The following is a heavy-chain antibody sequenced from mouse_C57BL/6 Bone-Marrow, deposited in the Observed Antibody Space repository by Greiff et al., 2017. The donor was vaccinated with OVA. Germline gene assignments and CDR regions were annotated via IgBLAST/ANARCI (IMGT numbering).Heavy chain of an antibody. D-gene: IGHD2-3*01. CDR1: GFTFSSYA. J-gene: IGHJ1*03. CDR2: ISDGGSYT. CDR3: ARAGWLLRWYFDV. Sequence: EVHLVESGGGLVKPGGSLKLSCAASGFTFSSYAMSWVRQTPEKRLEWVATISDGGSYTYYPDNVKGRFTISRDNAKNNLYLQMSHLKSEDTAMYYCARAGWLLRWYFDVWGTGTTVTVSS. V-gene: IGHV5-4*01.